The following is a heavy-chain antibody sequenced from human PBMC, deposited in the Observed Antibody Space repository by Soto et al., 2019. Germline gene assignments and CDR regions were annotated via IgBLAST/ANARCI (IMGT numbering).Heavy chain of an antibody. D-gene: IGHD3-16*01. V-gene: IGHV3-30*18. CDR3: AKDIHSERNQLGADY. CDR1: GFVFSNYG. CDR2: ISNDGTDE. J-gene: IGHJ4*02. Sequence: QVQVVESGGGVVQPGRSLRLSCAASGFVFSNYGMNWVRQAPGKGLEWVAVISNDGTDEYYIDSVKGRFTISRDNSKTTVYLQMNPLNTEYTALYYCAKDIHSERNQLGADYWGQGTVVTVSS.